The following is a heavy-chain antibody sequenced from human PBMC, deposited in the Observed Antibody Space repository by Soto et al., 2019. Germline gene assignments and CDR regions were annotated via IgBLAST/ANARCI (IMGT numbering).Heavy chain of an antibody. Sequence: SETLSLTCTVSGGSVSSGSYYWSWIRQPPGKGLEWIGEINHSGVTNYKPSLKRRVTISVDTSKNQFSLQLKSVTAADTALYYGARFSGSYYYAMDVWGQGSKVTVSS. CDR3: ARFSGSYYYAMDV. J-gene: IGHJ6*02. D-gene: IGHD6-19*01. V-gene: IGHV4-61*01. CDR1: GGSVSSGSYY. CDR2: INHSGVT.